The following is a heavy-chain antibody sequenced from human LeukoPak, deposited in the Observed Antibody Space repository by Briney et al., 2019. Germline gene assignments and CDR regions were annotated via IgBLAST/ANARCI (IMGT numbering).Heavy chain of an antibody. V-gene: IGHV4-59*01. J-gene: IGHJ6*03. CDR2: IYYSGST. CDR3: ARVPRYDFWSGYLYYYYMDV. Sequence: PSETLSLTCTVSGGSISSYYWSWIRQPPGKGLEWIGYIYYSGSTNYNPSLKSRVTISVDTSKNQFSLKLSSVTAADTAVHYCARVPRYDFWSGYLYYYYMDVWGKGTTATVSS. D-gene: IGHD3-3*01. CDR1: GGSISSYY.